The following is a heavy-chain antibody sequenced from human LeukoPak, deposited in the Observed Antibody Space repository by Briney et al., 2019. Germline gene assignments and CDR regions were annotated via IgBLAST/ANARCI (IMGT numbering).Heavy chain of an antibody. CDR2: ISPYNGNT. CDR3: AREMATIVNQFDY. V-gene: IGHV1-18*01. CDR1: GYDFTSVG. Sequence: ASVKVSCKASGYDFTSVGITWVRRAPGQGLEWMGWISPYNGNTNYAQKLQGRVTMTTDTSTTTAYMELRSLRSDDTAVYYCAREMATIVNQFDYWGQGTLVTVSS. D-gene: IGHD5-24*01. J-gene: IGHJ4*02.